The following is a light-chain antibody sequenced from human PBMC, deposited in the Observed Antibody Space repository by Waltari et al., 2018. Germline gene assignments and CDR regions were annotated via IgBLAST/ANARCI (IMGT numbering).Light chain of an antibody. CDR3: QKYGTLPAT. CDR2: DAS. Sequence: EIVLTQSPGTLSLSPGERATLSCRASQSVSRTLAWYQQKPGQAPRLLIDDASTRATGIPDRFSGSGFGTDFSLTISRLEAEDVAGYYCQKYGTLPATFGQGTTVEIK. V-gene: IGKV3-20*01. CDR1: QSVSRT. J-gene: IGKJ1*01.